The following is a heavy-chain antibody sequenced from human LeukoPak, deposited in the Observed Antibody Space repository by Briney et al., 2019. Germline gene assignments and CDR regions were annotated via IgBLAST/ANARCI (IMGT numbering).Heavy chain of an antibody. Sequence: SQTLSLTCTVSGGSISSGGYYWSWIRQHPGKGLEWIGYIYYSGSTYYNPSLKSRVTISVDTSKNQFSLKLSSVTAADTAAYYCARDRKGYGDFDYWGQGTLVTVSS. D-gene: IGHD4-17*01. V-gene: IGHV4-31*03. CDR2: IYYSGST. CDR1: GGSISSGGYY. J-gene: IGHJ4*02. CDR3: ARDRKGYGDFDY.